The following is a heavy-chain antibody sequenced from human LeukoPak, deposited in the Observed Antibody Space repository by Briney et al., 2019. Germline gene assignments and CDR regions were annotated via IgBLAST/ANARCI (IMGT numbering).Heavy chain of an antibody. Sequence: SETLALTCSVSGYPITSGNYWGWFRQPPGKGLEWIGSIYHTGITNSNPSLKSRVTISVDTSKNQFSLKLTSVAAADTAVYYCARGRRIPVGDDYWGQGTLVSVSS. V-gene: IGHV4-38-2*02. CDR2: IYHTGIT. CDR3: ARGRRIPVGDDY. J-gene: IGHJ4*02. D-gene: IGHD6-19*01. CDR1: GYPITSGNY.